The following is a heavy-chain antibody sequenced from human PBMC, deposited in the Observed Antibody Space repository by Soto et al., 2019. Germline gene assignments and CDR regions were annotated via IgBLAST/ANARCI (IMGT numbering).Heavy chain of an antibody. D-gene: IGHD6-13*01. CDR3: AKDGAVAAGTMDYYFDY. Sequence: AGGSLRLSCAASGFTFSSYAMIWVRQAPGKGLEWVSAISGSGGSTYYADSVKGRFTISRDNSKNTLYLQMNSLRAEDTAVYYCAKDGAVAAGTMDYYFDYWGQGTLVTVSS. CDR1: GFTFSSYA. V-gene: IGHV3-23*01. J-gene: IGHJ4*02. CDR2: ISGSGGST.